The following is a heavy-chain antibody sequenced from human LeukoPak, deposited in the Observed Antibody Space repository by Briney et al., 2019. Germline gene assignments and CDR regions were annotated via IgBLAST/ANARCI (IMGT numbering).Heavy chain of an antibody. J-gene: IGHJ4*02. CDR2: IYSGGST. CDR1: GFTVSSNY. D-gene: IGHD7-27*01. Sequence: GGSLRLSCAASGFTVSSNYMSWVRQAPGKGLEWVSVIYSGGSTNYADSVKGRFTISRDNSKNTLYLQTNSLRAEDTAVYYCARDPGGNWGYWGQGTLVTVSS. V-gene: IGHV3-66*01. CDR3: ARDPGGNWGY.